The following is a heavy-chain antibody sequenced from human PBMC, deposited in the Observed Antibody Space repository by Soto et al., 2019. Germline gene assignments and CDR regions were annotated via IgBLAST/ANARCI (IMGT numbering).Heavy chain of an antibody. J-gene: IGHJ4*02. V-gene: IGHV3-74*01. Sequence: GGTLRLSCAASGFTFSIYWLYWGRQAPAKGLVWVSRINGDGSSTSYADSVKGRFTISRDNAKNTLYLQMNRLRDEDTGVYYCASTPPGAVGATSEVDYWGQGILVTVSS. CDR3: ASTPPGAVGATSEVDY. D-gene: IGHD1-26*01. CDR1: GFTFSIYW. CDR2: INGDGSST.